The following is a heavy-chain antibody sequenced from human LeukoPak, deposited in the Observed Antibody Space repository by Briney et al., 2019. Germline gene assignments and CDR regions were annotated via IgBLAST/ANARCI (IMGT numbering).Heavy chain of an antibody. J-gene: IGHJ3*02. CDR2: IRGSGTST. V-gene: IGHV3-23*01. CDR3: GKDAKSGNYYDSFDM. D-gene: IGHD1-7*01. CDR1: GFTFNNYA. Sequence: PGRSLRLSCAASGFTFNNYAMSWGRQAPGKGLEWVSAIRGSGTSTYYADSVKGRFTISRDNSKNTLYLQMNSLRAEDTAVYYCGKDAKSGNYYDSFDMWGQGTRVTVSS.